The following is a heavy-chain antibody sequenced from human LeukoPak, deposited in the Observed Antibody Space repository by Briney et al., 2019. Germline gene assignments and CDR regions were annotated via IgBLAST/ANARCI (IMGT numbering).Heavy chain of an antibody. J-gene: IGHJ4*02. Sequence: GGALRLSCAASGFTFSSYAMSWVRQAPGKGLEWVSGIRGSGGSTYYADCVKGRFTISRDNSKTTLYLQMNRLSVEKTARFYCAKETGYSGYDYGDYWGQGTLVTVSS. CDR3: AKETGYSGYDYGDY. CDR1: GFTFSSYA. V-gene: IGHV3-23*01. D-gene: IGHD5-12*01. CDR2: IRGSGGST.